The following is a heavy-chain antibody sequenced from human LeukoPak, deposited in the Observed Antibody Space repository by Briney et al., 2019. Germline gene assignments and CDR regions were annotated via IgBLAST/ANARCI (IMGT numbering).Heavy chain of an antibody. CDR1: GFTFSSYV. D-gene: IGHD6-19*01. V-gene: IGHV3-33*01. CDR2: IWYDGSNK. Sequence: PGGSLRLSCAASGFTFSSYVMHWVRQAPGKGLECVAVIWYDGSNKYYADSVKGRFTISRDNSKNTPYLQMNSLRAEDTAVYYCARGTAGDYGMDVWGQGTTVTVSS. J-gene: IGHJ6*02. CDR3: ARGTAGDYGMDV.